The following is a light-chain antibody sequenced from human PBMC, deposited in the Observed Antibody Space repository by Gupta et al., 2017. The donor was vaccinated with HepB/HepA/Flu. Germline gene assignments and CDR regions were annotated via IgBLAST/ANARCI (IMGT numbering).Light chain of an antibody. J-gene: IGLJ2*01. CDR1: SSDVGGYNY. CDR2: DVS. Sequence: QSALTQPASVSGSPGLSITISCTGTSSDVGGYNYVSWYQQHPGKAPKLMIYDVSNRPSGVSDRFSGSKSGNTASLTIAGLQAEEEADYYCSSYTSSSTLGVFGGGTKLTV. CDR3: SSYTSSSTLGV. V-gene: IGLV2-14*01.